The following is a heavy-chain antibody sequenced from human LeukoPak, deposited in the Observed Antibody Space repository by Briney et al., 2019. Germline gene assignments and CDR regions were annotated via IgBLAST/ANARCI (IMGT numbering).Heavy chain of an antibody. V-gene: IGHV4-59*11. CDR2: IYYSGST. J-gene: IGHJ4*02. CDR1: GGSISSHY. D-gene: IGHD5-24*01. CDR3: ARGPEMATIKD. Sequence: SETLSLTCTVSGGSISSHYWGWIRQPPGKGLESIGNIYYSGSTNYNPSLKSRVTISIDTSKNQFSLNLSSVTAADTAVYYCARGPEMATIKDWGQGILVTVSS.